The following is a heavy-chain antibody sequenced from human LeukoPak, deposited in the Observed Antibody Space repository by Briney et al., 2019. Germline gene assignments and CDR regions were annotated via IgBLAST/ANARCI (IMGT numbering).Heavy chain of an antibody. D-gene: IGHD3-3*01. J-gene: IGHJ5*02. Sequence: ASVKVSCKASGGTFSSYAISWVRQAPGQGLEWMGGIIPIFGTANYAQKFQGRVTITADESTSTAYMELSSLRSEDTAVYYCARGGYGEWLLRYNWFDPWGQGTLVTVSS. CDR1: GGTFSSYA. CDR2: IIPIFGTA. V-gene: IGHV1-69*13. CDR3: ARGGYGEWLLRYNWFDP.